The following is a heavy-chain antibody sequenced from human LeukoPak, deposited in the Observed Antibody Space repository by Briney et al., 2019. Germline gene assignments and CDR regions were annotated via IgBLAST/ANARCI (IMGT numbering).Heavy chain of an antibody. V-gene: IGHV4-34*01. CDR1: GGSFSGYY. Sequence: SETLSLTCAVYGGSFSGYYWSWIRQPPGKELEWIGEINHSGSTNYNPSLKSRVTISVDTSKNQFSLKLSSVTAADTAVYYCARGAGYDFWSGYAAGSLGWYFDLWGRGTLVTVSS. CDR3: ARGAGYDFWSGYAAGSLGWYFDL. J-gene: IGHJ2*01. D-gene: IGHD3-3*01. CDR2: INHSGST.